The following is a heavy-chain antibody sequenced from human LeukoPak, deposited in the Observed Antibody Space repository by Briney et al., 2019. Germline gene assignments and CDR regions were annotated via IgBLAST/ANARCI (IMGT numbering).Heavy chain of an antibody. CDR3: ARGRGYIDY. J-gene: IGHJ4*02. CDR2: IYYSGST. CDR1: GGSISSSSYY. V-gene: IGHV4-39*07. Sequence: TSETLSLTCTVSGGSISSSSYYWGWIRQPPGKGLEWIGSIYYSGSTYYNPSLKSRVTISVDTSKNQFSLKLSSVTAADTAVYYCARGRGYIDYWGQGTLVTVSS.